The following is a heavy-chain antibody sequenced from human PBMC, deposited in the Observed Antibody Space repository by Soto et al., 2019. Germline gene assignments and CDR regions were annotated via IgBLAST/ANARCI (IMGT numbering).Heavy chain of an antibody. J-gene: IGHJ4*02. CDR1: GFTFSSYA. V-gene: IGHV3-30-3*01. D-gene: IGHD3-3*01. CDR2: ISYDGSNK. Sequence: QVQLVESGGGVVQPGRSLRLSCAASGFTFSSYAMHWVRQAPGKGLEWVAVISYDGSNKYYADSVKGRFTISRDNSKNTLYLQMNSLRAEDTAVYYCARARTFWSGYSHYFDYWGQGTLVTVSS. CDR3: ARARTFWSGYSHYFDY.